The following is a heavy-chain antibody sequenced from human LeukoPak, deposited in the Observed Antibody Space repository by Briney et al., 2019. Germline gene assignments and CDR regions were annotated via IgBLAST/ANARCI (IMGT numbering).Heavy chain of an antibody. V-gene: IGHV4-59*01. CDR3: ARGYFEGHIAARHNWFDP. Sequence: PSETLSLTCTVSGGSMSGYYWNWLRQSPGKGLEWIAYVYYTGMMDYNPSLKSRVSISLDTSKNQFSLRLSSVTAADTAIYYCARGYFEGHIAARHNWFDPWGQGTLVSVSS. CDR1: GGSMSGYY. J-gene: IGHJ5*02. CDR2: VYYTGMM. D-gene: IGHD6-6*01.